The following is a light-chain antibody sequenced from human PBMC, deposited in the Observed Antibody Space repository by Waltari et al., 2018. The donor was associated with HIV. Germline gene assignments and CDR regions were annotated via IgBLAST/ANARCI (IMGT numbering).Light chain of an antibody. Sequence: QSVLTQPPSASGTPGQRVTISCSGSISNIGSNTVNWYQQLPGTAPKLLIYPTNQRPSGVPDRCSGSQSGASASLAISGLQSDDEADYYCATWDDSLNGPVFGGGTKLTVL. J-gene: IGLJ3*02. V-gene: IGLV1-44*01. CDR3: ATWDDSLNGPV. CDR2: PTN. CDR1: ISNIGSNT.